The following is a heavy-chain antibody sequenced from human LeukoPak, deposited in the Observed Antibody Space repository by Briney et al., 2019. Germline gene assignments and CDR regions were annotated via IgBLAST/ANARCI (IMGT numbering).Heavy chain of an antibody. J-gene: IGHJ5*02. CDR1: GYTFTSYG. V-gene: IGHV1-18*01. D-gene: IGHD6-13*01. Sequence: ASVKVSCKASGYTFTSYGISWVRQAPGQGLEWMGWISAYNGNTNYAQKLQGRVTMTTDTSTSTAYMELRSLRSDDTAVYYCARVLAAAAPNWFDPWGQGTLVTVSS. CDR3: ARVLAAAAPNWFDP. CDR2: ISAYNGNT.